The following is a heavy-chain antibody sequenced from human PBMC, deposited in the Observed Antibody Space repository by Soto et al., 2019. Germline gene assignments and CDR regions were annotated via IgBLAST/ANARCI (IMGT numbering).Heavy chain of an antibody. CDR3: AKGLAGNYYDSSGLIA. V-gene: IGHV3-23*01. CDR2: ISGSGGST. Sequence: LRLSCAASGFTFSSYPMSGGRQAPREGLEWVSAISGSGGSTYYADSVKGRFTISRDNSKNTLYLQMNSLRAEDTAVYYCAKGLAGNYYDSSGLIAWGQGTLAPSPQ. CDR1: GFTFSSYP. D-gene: IGHD3-22*01. J-gene: IGHJ4*02.